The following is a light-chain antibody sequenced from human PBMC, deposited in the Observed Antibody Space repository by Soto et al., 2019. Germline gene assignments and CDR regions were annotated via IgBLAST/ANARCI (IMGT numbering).Light chain of an antibody. Sequence: DIVMTQSPLSLPVTPGEPATLSCRASQSINTYLAWYQQKPGQAPRLLIYDASKRATGIPARFSGSGSGTNFTLTISSLEPEDFAVYYCQQRRSWQVTFGQGTRLEIK. CDR3: QQRRSWQVT. V-gene: IGKV3D-11*02. J-gene: IGKJ5*01. CDR1: QSINTY. CDR2: DAS.